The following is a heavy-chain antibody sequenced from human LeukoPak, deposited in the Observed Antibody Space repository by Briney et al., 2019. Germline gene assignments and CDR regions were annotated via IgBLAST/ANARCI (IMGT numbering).Heavy chain of an antibody. CDR2: IKPDGSEK. CDR3: ARDRESSSSWLLDY. CDR1: GFTFSSYW. J-gene: IGHJ4*02. D-gene: IGHD6-13*01. V-gene: IGHV3-7*01. Sequence: PGGSLRLSCAASGFTFSSYWMSWVRQAPGKGLEGVANIKPDGSEKYYVDSVKGRFTISRDNAKNSLYLQMNSLRAEDTAVYYCARDRESSSSWLLDYWGQGTLVTVSS.